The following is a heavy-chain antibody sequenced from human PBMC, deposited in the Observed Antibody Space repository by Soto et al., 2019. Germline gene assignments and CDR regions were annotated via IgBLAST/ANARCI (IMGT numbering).Heavy chain of an antibody. CDR1: GYTFNKYP. Sequence: QVQVVQSGAEVKKPGASVKVSCKTSGYTFNKYPIHWVRQAPGQGLEWMGWINPGNGDTGYSQKCQDRVTITRDTSASTAYMDLSSLRSEDTAVYYCARKDYYDSGMYYFDYCGQGTLVTVSS. CDR2: INPGNGDT. D-gene: IGHD3-22*01. J-gene: IGHJ4*02. V-gene: IGHV1-3*01. CDR3: ARKDYYDSGMYYFDY.